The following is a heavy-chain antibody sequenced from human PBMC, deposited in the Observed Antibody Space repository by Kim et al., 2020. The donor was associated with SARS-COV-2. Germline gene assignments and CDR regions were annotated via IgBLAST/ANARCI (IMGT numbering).Heavy chain of an antibody. CDR3: ASVPVSGSVHFNY. Sequence: SETLSLTCTVSGGSISSYYWSWIRQPPGKGLEWIGYIYYSGSTNYNPSLKSRVTISVDTSKNQFSLKLSSVTAADTAVYYCASVPVSGSVHFNYWGQGTL. CDR1: GGSISSYY. V-gene: IGHV4-59*01. J-gene: IGHJ4*02. D-gene: IGHD3-16*01. CDR2: IYYSGST.